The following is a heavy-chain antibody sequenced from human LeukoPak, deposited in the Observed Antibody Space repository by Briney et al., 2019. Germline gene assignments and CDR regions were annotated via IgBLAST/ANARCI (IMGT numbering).Heavy chain of an antibody. CDR3: AKETPNYSSVDY. V-gene: IGHV3-23*01. Sequence: PGGSLRLSCEASGFTFSIYAMSWVRQAPGKGLEWVSTISGSGGSTYFADSVKGRFTISRDNSKNTVYLQMNSLRADDTAVYYCAKETPNYSSVDYWGQGTLVTVSS. D-gene: IGHD6-19*01. J-gene: IGHJ4*02. CDR2: ISGSGGST. CDR1: GFTFSIYA.